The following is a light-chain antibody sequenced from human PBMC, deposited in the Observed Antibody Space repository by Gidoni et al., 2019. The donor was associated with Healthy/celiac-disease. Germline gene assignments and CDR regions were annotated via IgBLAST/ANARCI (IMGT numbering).Light chain of an antibody. Sequence: QSVLTQPPSVSGAPAQRVPISFTGSSSNIGAGYYVHWYQPLPGTAPKLLIYGNSNRPSGVPDRFSGSKSGTSASLAITGLQAEDEADYYCQSYDSSLSGHVVFGGGTKLTVL. J-gene: IGLJ2*01. CDR3: QSYDSSLSGHVV. CDR1: SSNIGAGYY. CDR2: GNS. V-gene: IGLV1-40*01.